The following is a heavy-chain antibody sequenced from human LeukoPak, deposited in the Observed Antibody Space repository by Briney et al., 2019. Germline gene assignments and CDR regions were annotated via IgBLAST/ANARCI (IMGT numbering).Heavy chain of an antibody. J-gene: IGHJ4*02. Sequence: GASVKVSCKASGYIFTNYDINWVRQATGQGLEWMGWMNPKSGNTGYAQKFQRRVTMTRDTSITTAYMELSSLRSEDTAVYYCARVYGEIDYWGQGTLVTVSS. CDR1: GYIFTNYD. CDR2: MNPKSGNT. V-gene: IGHV1-8*01. D-gene: IGHD4-17*01. CDR3: ARVYGEIDY.